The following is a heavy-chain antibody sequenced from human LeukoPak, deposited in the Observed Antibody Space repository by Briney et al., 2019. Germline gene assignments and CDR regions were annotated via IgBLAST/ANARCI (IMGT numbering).Heavy chain of an antibody. CDR1: GGSISSYY. J-gene: IGHJ3*02. V-gene: IGHV4-4*07. CDR3: AREGITMIVVAFDI. Sequence: SETLSLTCTVSGGSISSYYWSWIRQPAGKGLEWIGRIYTSGSTNYNPSLKSRVTMSVDTSKNQFSLKLSSVTAADTAVYYCAREGITMIVVAFDIWGQGTMVTVSS. D-gene: IGHD3-22*01. CDR2: IYTSGST.